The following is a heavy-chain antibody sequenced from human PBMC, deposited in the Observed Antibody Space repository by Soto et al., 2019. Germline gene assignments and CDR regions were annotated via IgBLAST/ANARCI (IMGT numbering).Heavy chain of an antibody. Sequence: QVQLVQSGAEVKKPGASVKVSCKASGYTFTSYDINWVRQATGQGLEYLGWMNPNSGNTGYVQKFQGSVTVTXXXSXXTACLELSSVRSEDTAVYYCARGITYGDSSRCLVPWGQGTLVTVSS. J-gene: IGHJ5*02. CDR3: ARGITYGDSSRCLVP. V-gene: IGHV1-8*01. CDR2: MNPNSGNT. CDR1: GYTFTSYD. D-gene: IGHD4-17*01.